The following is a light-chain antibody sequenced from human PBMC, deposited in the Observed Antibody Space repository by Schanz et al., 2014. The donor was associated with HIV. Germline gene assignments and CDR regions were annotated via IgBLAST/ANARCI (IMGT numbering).Light chain of an antibody. V-gene: IGKV3-20*01. J-gene: IGKJ2*01. CDR1: QSVSRNY. Sequence: EIVLTQSPGTLSLSPGERATLSCRASQSVSRNYLAWDQQKPGQAPRLLIYGASSRATGIPDRFSGSGSGTDFTLTISRLEPEDFAVYYCQQYGSSPPYTFGQGTKLEIK. CDR3: QQYGSSPPYT. CDR2: GAS.